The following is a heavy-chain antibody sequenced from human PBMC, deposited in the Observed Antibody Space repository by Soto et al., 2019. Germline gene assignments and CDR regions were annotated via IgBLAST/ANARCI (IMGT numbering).Heavy chain of an antibody. D-gene: IGHD3-3*01. CDR3: ARPSELRFLEWLLDY. J-gene: IGHJ4*02. CDR2: ISGSGGST. CDR1: GFTFSSYA. V-gene: IGHV3-23*01. Sequence: EVQLLESGGGLVQPGGSLRLSCAASGFTFSSYAMSWVRQAPGKGLEWVSAISGSGGSTYYADSVKGRFTISRDNSKNTLYLQMNSLRAEDTAVYYCARPSELRFLEWLLDYWGQGTLVTVSS.